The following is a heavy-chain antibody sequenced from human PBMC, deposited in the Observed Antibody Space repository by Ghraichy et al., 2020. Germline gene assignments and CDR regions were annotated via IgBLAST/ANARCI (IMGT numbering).Heavy chain of an antibody. CDR1: GGSISSYY. D-gene: IGHD2-2*01. J-gene: IGHJ6*02. V-gene: IGHV4-59*01. Sequence: SETLSLTCTVSGGSISSYYCSWIRQPPGKGLEWIGYIYYSGSTNYNPSLKSRVTLSVDTSKNQFSLKLSSVTAADTAVYYCARAGGQLEYYYYHGMDVGGQGTTVTVSS. CDR3: ARAGGQLEYYYYHGMDV. CDR2: IYYSGST.